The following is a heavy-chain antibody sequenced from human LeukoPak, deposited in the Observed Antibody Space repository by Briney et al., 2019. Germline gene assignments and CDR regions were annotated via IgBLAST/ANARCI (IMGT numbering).Heavy chain of an antibody. V-gene: IGHV1-18*01. J-gene: IGHJ5*02. Sequence: GASVKASCKASGYTFTSYGISWVRQAPGQGLEWMGWISAYNGNTNYAQKLQGRVTMTTDTSTSTAYMELRSLRSDDTAVYYCARGYDILTGTGWFDPWGQGTLVTVSS. CDR1: GYTFTSYG. CDR3: ARGYDILTGTGWFDP. CDR2: ISAYNGNT. D-gene: IGHD3-9*01.